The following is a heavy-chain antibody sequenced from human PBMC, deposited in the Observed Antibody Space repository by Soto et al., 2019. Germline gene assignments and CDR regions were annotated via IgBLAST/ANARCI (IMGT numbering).Heavy chain of an antibody. CDR2: MNPNSGNT. CDR3: ARGRLWFGAIDAFDL. J-gene: IGHJ3*01. D-gene: IGHD3-10*01. CDR1: GYTFTSYD. V-gene: IGHV1-8*01. Sequence: QVQLVQSGAEVKKPGASVKVSCKASGYTFTSYDINWVRQATGQGLEWMGWMNPNSGNTGYAQKXQXXXTXXRNTSVSTAYMERSSLRCADTAVYYCARGRLWFGAIDAFDLWGEGTMVTVSS.